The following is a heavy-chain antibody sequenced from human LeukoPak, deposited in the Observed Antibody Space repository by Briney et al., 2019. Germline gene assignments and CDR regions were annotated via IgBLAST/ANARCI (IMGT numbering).Heavy chain of an antibody. J-gene: IGHJ4*02. D-gene: IGHD5-18*01. CDR1: GFIFNSHW. CDR2: IREDGSEK. CDR3: ARDSRYSRGVGDFDY. V-gene: IGHV3-7*03. Sequence: GGSLRLSCAASGFIFNSHWMSWVRQAPGKGLEWVANIREDGSEKYYVDSAKGRFTISRDNAKNSLFLQMNSLRADDTAVYYCARDSRYSRGVGDFDYWGQGTLVIVSS.